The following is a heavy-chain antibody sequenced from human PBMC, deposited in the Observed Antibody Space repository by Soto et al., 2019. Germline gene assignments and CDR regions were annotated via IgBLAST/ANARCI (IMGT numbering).Heavy chain of an antibody. J-gene: IGHJ5*02. CDR3: ARPFTDFWSGYGSNWFDP. D-gene: IGHD3-3*01. V-gene: IGHV4-34*01. CDR2: INHSGST. Sequence: SETLSLTCAVYGGSFSGYYWSWIRQPPGKGLEWIGEINHSGSTNYNPSLKSRVTISVDTSKNQFSLKLSSVTAADTAVYYCARPFTDFWSGYGSNWFDPWGQGTLVTVSS. CDR1: GGSFSGYY.